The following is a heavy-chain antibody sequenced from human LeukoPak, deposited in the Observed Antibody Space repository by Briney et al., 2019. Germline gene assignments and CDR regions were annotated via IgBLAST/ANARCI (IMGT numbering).Heavy chain of an antibody. J-gene: IGHJ6*03. Sequence: ASVKVSCKASGYTFTGYYMHWVRQAPGQGLEWMGWINPNSGGTNYAQKFQGRVTMTGDTSISTAYMELSRLRSDDTAVYYCARVEWEPGEYMDVWGKGTTVTVSS. CDR3: ARVEWEPGEYMDV. CDR2: INPNSGGT. CDR1: GYTFTGYY. V-gene: IGHV1-2*02. D-gene: IGHD1-26*01.